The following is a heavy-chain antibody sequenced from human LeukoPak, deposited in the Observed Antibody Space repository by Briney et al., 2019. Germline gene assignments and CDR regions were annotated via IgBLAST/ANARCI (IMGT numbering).Heavy chain of an antibody. D-gene: IGHD3-22*01. CDR1: GGSLSTYY. V-gene: IGHV4-59*01. Sequence: SETLSLTCTVSGGSLSTYYWSWNRQPPGKGLEWIGHISYSGSTNYKSSLKSRVTISVDTSKNQFSLKLTSVTAADTAVYYCARAGDSSGYFFFDFWGQGTLVTVSS. CDR2: ISYSGST. CDR3: ARAGDSSGYFFFDF. J-gene: IGHJ4*02.